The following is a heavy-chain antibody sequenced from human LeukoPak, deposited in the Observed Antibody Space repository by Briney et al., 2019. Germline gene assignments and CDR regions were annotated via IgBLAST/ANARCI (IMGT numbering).Heavy chain of an antibody. D-gene: IGHD5-24*01. CDR2: INHSGST. Sequence: SETLSLTCAVYGGSFSGHYWSWIRQPPGKGLEWIGEINHSGSTNYNPSLKSRVTISVDTSKNQFSLKLSSVTAADTAVYYCASVVEMATTYFDYWGQGTLVTVSS. CDR1: GGSFSGHY. CDR3: ASVVEMATTYFDY. J-gene: IGHJ4*02. V-gene: IGHV4-34*01.